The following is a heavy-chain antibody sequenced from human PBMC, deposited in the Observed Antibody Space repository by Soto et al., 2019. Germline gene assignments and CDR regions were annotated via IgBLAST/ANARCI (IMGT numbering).Heavy chain of an antibody. CDR2: IKSKTDGGTT. V-gene: IGHV3-15*07. Sequence: EVQLVESGGGLVKPGGSLRLSCAASGFTFSNAWMNWVRQAPGKGLEWVGRIKSKTDGGTTDYAAPVKGRFTISRDDSKNTLYLQMNSLRAEDTAVYYCAKAPGQLLWYYMDVWGKGTTVTVSS. CDR1: GFTFSNAW. J-gene: IGHJ6*03. D-gene: IGHD2-2*01. CDR3: AKAPGQLLWYYMDV.